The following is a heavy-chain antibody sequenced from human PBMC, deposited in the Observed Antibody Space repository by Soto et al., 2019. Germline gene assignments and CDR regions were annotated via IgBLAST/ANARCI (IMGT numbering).Heavy chain of an antibody. CDR2: VNPNRGGT. Sequence: ASVKVSCKASGYTFTGYYMHWVRQAPGQGLEWMGWVNPNRGGTNYAQKFQGWVNMTRETSISTAYMELSRLRSDDTAVYYCARGPRYEGLDFDYWGQGTLVTVSS. V-gene: IGHV1-2*04. D-gene: IGHD3-3*01. J-gene: IGHJ4*02. CDR1: GYTFTGYY. CDR3: ARGPRYEGLDFDY.